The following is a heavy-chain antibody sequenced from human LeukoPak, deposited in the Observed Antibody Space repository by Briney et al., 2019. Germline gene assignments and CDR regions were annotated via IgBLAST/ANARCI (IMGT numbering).Heavy chain of an antibody. CDR1: GGSIGSYY. V-gene: IGHV4-59*01. CDR3: ARSATVTTHLDY. CDR2: IYSSGGT. D-gene: IGHD4-17*01. Sequence: PSETLPLTSTVSGGSIGSYYWSWIQPPPGQRLEWIGYIYSSGGTYYNPSLWSRVTISVDTSKNPFSLRLTSVTAADTPLYYCARSATVTTHLDYWGQGTLVSVSS. J-gene: IGHJ4*02.